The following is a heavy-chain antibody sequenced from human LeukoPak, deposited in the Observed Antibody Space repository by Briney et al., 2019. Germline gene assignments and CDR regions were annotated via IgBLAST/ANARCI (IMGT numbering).Heavy chain of an antibody. CDR3: NRGPIQLWLYHCIDV. J-gene: IGHJ6*02. D-gene: IGHD5-18*01. CDR1: GFTFGDHA. CDR2: IRSKNYGGTT. Sequence: PGGSLTLSCTASGFTFGDHAMSWLRQAPGKGLEWVGFIRSKNYGGTTEHAACVKGRFTISRDDYKGMAYLQMNSLKPEDAAVYYCNRGPIQLWLYHCIDVWGQGTTVIVSS. V-gene: IGHV3-49*03.